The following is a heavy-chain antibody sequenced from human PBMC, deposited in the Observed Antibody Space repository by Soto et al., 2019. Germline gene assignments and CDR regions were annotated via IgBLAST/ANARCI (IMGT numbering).Heavy chain of an antibody. V-gene: IGHV3-23*01. CDR3: AKEGGLSGSYYISSSYYFDY. J-gene: IGHJ4*02. CDR1: GFSFSTSS. Sequence: GGSLRLSCAASGFSFSTSSMAWVRQPPGKGLEWVSAISPSASDTLYADSVKGRFTIFRDNSKNTLFLQMTSLRAEDTSVYYCAKEGGLSGSYYISSSYYFDYWGQGTLVTVSS. CDR2: ISPSASDT. D-gene: IGHD1-26*01.